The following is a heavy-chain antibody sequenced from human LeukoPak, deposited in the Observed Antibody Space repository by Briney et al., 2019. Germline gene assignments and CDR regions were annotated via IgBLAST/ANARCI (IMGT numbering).Heavy chain of an antibody. V-gene: IGHV1-2*02. D-gene: IGHD4-17*01. J-gene: IGHJ4*02. CDR2: INPNSGGT. Sequence: ASVKVSCKASGYTFTGYYMHWVRQAPGQGLEWMGWINPNSGGTNYAQKFQGRVTMTRDTSISTAYMELSRLRSDDMAVYYCAREGIDYGDYPFDYWGQGTLVTVSS. CDR1: GYTFTGYY. CDR3: AREGIDYGDYPFDY.